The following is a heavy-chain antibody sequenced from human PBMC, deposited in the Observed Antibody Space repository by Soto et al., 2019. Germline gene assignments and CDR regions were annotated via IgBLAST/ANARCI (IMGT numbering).Heavy chain of an antibody. CDR2: ISGSGGST. D-gene: IGHD6-19*01. V-gene: IGHV3-23*01. CDR3: AKVWAVAGLGGWFDP. Sequence: EAQLLESGGGLVQPGGSLRLSCAASGFTFSSYAMSWVRQAPGKGLEWVSAISGSGGSTYYADSVKGRFTISRDNSKNTLYLQMNSLRAEDTAVYYCAKVWAVAGLGGWFDPWGQGTLVTVSS. CDR1: GFTFSSYA. J-gene: IGHJ5*02.